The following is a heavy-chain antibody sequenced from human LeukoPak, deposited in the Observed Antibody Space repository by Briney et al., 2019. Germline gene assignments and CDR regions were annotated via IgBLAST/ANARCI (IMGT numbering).Heavy chain of an antibody. J-gene: IGHJ4*02. CDR3: ARHPWYAPFDY. CDR2: INHSGST. V-gene: IGHV4-34*01. D-gene: IGHD6-13*01. Sequence: SETLSLTCAVYGGSFSGYYWSWIRQPPGKGLEWIGEINHSGSTNYNPSLKSRVTISVDTSKNQFSLKLSSVTAADTAVYYCARHPWYAPFDYWGQGTLVTVSS. CDR1: GGSFSGYY.